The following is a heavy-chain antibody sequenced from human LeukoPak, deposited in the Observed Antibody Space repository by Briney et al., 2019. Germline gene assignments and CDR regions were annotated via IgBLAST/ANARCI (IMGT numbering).Heavy chain of an antibody. Sequence: SETLSLTCTVSGGSISSYYWSWIRQPPGKGLEWIGYIYYSGSTNYNPSLKSRVTISVDTSKNQFSLKLSFVTAADTAVYYCARAGRDGYSPASDSFDIWGQGKTVTVSS. CDR2: IYYSGST. D-gene: IGHD5-24*01. CDR1: GGSISSYY. CDR3: ARAGRDGYSPASDSFDI. J-gene: IGHJ3*02. V-gene: IGHV4-59*01.